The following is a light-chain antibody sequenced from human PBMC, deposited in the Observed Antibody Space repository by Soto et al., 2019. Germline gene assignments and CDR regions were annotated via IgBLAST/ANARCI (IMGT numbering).Light chain of an antibody. V-gene: IGKV3-20*01. CDR1: LPISNY. CDR3: QQYGSSGT. J-gene: IGKJ1*01. Sequence: PGDRVTITCRASLPISNYLAWYQQKPGQAPRLLIYGASNRATGIPDRFSGSGSGTDFTLTISRLEPEDFAVYYCQQYGSSGTFGQGTKVDIK. CDR2: GAS.